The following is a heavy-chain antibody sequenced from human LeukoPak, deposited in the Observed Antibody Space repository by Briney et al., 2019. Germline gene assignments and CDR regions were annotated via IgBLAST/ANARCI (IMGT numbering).Heavy chain of an antibody. CDR1: GGSISSYY. Sequence: SETLSLTCTVSGGSISSYYWSWIRQPPGKGLEWIGYIYYSGSTNYNPSLKSRVTISVDTSKNQFSLKLSSVTAADTAVYYCARDLNADWGQGTMVTVSS. CDR3: ARDLNAD. J-gene: IGHJ3*01. V-gene: IGHV4-59*12. D-gene: IGHD2-2*01. CDR2: IYYSGST.